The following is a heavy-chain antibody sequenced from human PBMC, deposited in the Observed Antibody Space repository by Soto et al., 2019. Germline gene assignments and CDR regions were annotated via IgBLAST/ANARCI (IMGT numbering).Heavy chain of an antibody. CDR1: GFTFSSYS. Sequence: EVQLVESGGGLVKPGGSLRLSCAASGFTFSSYSMNWVRQAPGKGLEWVSSISSSSSYIYYADSVKGRFTISRDNAKNSPYLQMNSLRAEDTAVYYCATLGATLGRDAFDIWGQGTMVTVSS. J-gene: IGHJ3*02. CDR3: ATLGATLGRDAFDI. V-gene: IGHV3-21*01. CDR2: ISSSSSYI. D-gene: IGHD1-26*01.